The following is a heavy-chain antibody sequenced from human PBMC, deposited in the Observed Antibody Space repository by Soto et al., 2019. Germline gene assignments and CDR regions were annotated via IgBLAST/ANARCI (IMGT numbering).Heavy chain of an antibody. J-gene: IGHJ3*02. Sequence: AASVKVSCKASGGTFSSYTISWVRQAPGQGLEGMGRIIPILGIANYAQKFQGRVTITADKSTSTAYMELSSLRSEDTAVYYCARDSKGGIVVVVAASDAFDIWGQGTMVTVSS. CDR3: ARDSKGGIVVVVAASDAFDI. CDR1: GGTFSSYT. CDR2: IIPILGIA. D-gene: IGHD2-15*01. V-gene: IGHV1-69*04.